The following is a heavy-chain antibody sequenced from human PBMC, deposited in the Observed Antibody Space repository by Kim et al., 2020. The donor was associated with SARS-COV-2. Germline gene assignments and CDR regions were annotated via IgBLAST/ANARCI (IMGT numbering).Heavy chain of an antibody. CDR3: ARYDGSGSYFGYYYYGMDV. J-gene: IGHJ6*02. D-gene: IGHD3-10*01. CDR1: GFTFSSYS. Sequence: GGSLRLSCAASGFTFSSYSMNWVRQAPGKGLEWVSSISSSSSYIYYADSVKGRFTISRDNAKNSLYLQMNSLRAEDTAVYYCARYDGSGSYFGYYYYGMDVWGQGTTVTVSS. CDR2: ISSSSSYI. V-gene: IGHV3-21*01.